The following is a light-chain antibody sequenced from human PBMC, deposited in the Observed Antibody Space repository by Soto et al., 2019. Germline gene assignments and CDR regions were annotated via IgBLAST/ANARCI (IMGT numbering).Light chain of an antibody. V-gene: IGKV3-20*01. CDR2: GAP. J-gene: IGKJ1*01. CDR1: QSISSSY. CDR3: QQYGSSPPT. Sequence: EIVLTQSPGTLSLPPGDRATLSCRASQSISSSYLAWHQQKPGQAPRLLIYGAPSRATGIPDRISGSGSGTDFTLTISRLDPEDFAVFYCQQYGSSPPTFGQGTKVDIK.